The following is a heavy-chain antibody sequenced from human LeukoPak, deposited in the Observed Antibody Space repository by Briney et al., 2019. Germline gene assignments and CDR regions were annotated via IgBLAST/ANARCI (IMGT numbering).Heavy chain of an antibody. CDR1: GFTFSSYA. Sequence: GGSLRLSCAASGFTFSSYAMNWVRQAPGKGLEWVSAISGSGGSTYYADSVKGRFTISRDNSKNTLYLQMNSLRAEDTAVYYCAKDYSHGFHFDYWGQGTLVTVTS. CDR3: AKDYSHGFHFDY. V-gene: IGHV3-23*01. D-gene: IGHD5-18*01. CDR2: ISGSGGST. J-gene: IGHJ4*02.